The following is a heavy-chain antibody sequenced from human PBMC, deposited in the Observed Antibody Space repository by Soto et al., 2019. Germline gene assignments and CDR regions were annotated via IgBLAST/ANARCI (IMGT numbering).Heavy chain of an antibody. CDR2: ISGSGGST. CDR1: GFTFSSYA. J-gene: IGHJ1*01. CDR3: AKIERYCSGGSCAESGYFQH. Sequence: EVQLLESGGGLVQPGGSLRLSCAASGFTFSSYAMSWVRQAPGKGLEWVSAISGSGGSTYYADSVKGRFTISRDNSKNTLYLQMNSLRAEDTAVYYCAKIERYCSGGSCAESGYFQHWGQGTLVTVS. V-gene: IGHV3-23*01. D-gene: IGHD2-15*01.